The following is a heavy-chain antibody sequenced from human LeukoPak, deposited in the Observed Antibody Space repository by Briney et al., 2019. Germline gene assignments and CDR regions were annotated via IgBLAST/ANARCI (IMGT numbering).Heavy chain of an antibody. V-gene: IGHV3-13*01. J-gene: IGHJ4*02. CDR2: IGTAGDT. CDR1: GFTFSSYD. CDR3: ARRAGAYSHPYDY. Sequence: GGSLRLSCAASGFTFSSYDMHWVRQATGKGLEWVSAIGTAGDTYYPGSVKGRFTISRDNSKNTLYLQMNSLRAEDTAVYYCARRAGAYSHPYDYWGQGTLVTVSS. D-gene: IGHD4/OR15-4a*01.